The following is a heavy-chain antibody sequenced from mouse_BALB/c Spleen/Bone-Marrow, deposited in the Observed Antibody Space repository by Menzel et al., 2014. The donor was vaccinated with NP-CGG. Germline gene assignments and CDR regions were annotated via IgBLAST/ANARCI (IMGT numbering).Heavy chain of an antibody. J-gene: IGHJ4*01. CDR1: GSTFTDSH. V-gene: IGHV7-3*02. CDR3: ARFPMDY. Sequence: EVKLMESGGGLVQPGGSLRLSCTTSGSTFTDSHMSWVRQPPGKALEWLGFIRNKAYDYTTEYSASVKGRFTVSRDSSQSILYLQMNTLRPEDSATYYCARFPMDYWGQGTSVTVSS. CDR2: IRNKAYDYTT.